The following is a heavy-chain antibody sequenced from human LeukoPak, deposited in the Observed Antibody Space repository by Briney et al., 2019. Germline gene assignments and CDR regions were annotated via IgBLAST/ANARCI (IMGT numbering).Heavy chain of an antibody. J-gene: IGHJ3*02. D-gene: IGHD2-15*01. V-gene: IGHV4-59*01. Sequence: PSGTLSLTCTVSGGSISSYYWSWIRQPPGKGLEWIGYIYYSGSTNYNPSLKSRVTISVDTSKNQFSLKLSSVTAADTAVYYCARDKLVTHAFDIWGQGTMVTVSS. CDR1: GGSISSYY. CDR2: IYYSGST. CDR3: ARDKLVTHAFDI.